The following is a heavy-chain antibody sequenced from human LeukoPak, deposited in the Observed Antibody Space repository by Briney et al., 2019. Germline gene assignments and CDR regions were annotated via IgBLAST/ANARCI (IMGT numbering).Heavy chain of an antibody. CDR1: GGSISSGGYY. D-gene: IGHD3-22*01. V-gene: IGHV4-31*03. Sequence: SETLSLTCTVSGGSISSGGYYWSWIPQHPGKGLEWIGYIYYSGRTYYNPSLKSRVTISVDTSKNQFSLKLSSVTAADTAVYYCARTLNYYDSSGYRGYYYYYYMDVWGKGTTVTVSS. CDR2: IYYSGRT. J-gene: IGHJ6*03. CDR3: ARTLNYYDSSGYRGYYYYYYMDV.